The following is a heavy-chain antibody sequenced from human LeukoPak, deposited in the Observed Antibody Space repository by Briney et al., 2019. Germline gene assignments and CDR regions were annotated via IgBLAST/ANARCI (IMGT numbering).Heavy chain of an antibody. Sequence: GGSLRLSCAASGFTFSSYWMHWVRQAPGKGLVWVSRINSDGSSTSYADSVKGRFTISRDNAKNTLYLQMNSLRAEDTAVYYCAREREGSGWYGTRGMDVWGKGTTVTVSS. CDR2: INSDGSST. D-gene: IGHD6-19*01. CDR3: AREREGSGWYGTRGMDV. J-gene: IGHJ6*04. CDR1: GFTFSSYW. V-gene: IGHV3-74*01.